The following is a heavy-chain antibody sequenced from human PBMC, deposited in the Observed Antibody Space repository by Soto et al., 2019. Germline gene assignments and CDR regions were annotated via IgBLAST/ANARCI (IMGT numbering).Heavy chain of an antibody. CDR1: GGTFNTYA. J-gene: IGHJ4*02. Sequence: QVQLVQSGAEMKKPGSSVKVSCQSSGGTFNTYAMNWVRQAPGQGPEWMGDISPMFGAANYAPKFQGRVNINADGSTGTSYMQLSSLTAEEQALYFCAREVQVHTPAFVYWGQGTLVTVSS. CDR3: AREVQVHTPAFVY. CDR2: ISPMFGAA. D-gene: IGHD3-10*01. V-gene: IGHV1-69*19.